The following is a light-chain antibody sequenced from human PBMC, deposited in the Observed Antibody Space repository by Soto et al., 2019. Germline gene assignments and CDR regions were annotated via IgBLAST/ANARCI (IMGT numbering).Light chain of an antibody. Sequence: PASGTESPGRSVTVSFTRTSSDDSSYIPVPWYSYHPGTAPSFILYEVSNRPSGVSKRFSGSKSGDTASLTISGLEAEDEADYYCSSYTGSSTLEGFGTGTKVTAL. CDR1: SSDDSSYIP. CDR3: SSYTGSSTLEG. J-gene: IGLJ1*01. CDR2: EVS. V-gene: IGLV2-14*01.